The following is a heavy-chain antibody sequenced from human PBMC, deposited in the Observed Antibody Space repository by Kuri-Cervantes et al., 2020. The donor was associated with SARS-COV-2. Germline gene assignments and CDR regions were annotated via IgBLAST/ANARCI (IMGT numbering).Heavy chain of an antibody. Sequence: ASVKVSCKASGYTFTSYDINWVRQATGQGLEWMGWMNPNSGNTGYAQKFQGRVTITRNTSISTAYMELSRLRSDDTAVYYCACTKVVPAAIARLDYWGQGTLVTVSS. V-gene: IGHV1-8*03. CDR2: MNPNSGNT. CDR1: GYTFTSYD. J-gene: IGHJ4*02. CDR3: ACTKVVPAAIARLDY. D-gene: IGHD2-2*02.